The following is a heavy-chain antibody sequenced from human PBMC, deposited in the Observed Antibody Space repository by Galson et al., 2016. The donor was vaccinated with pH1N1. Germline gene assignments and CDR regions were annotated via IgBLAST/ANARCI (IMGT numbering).Heavy chain of an antibody. Sequence: SPRLSCAASGFTVSSNYMSWVRQAPGKGLEWVSVIYSGGSTYYADYVKGRFTISRDNSKNTLYLQMNSLRAEDTAVYYCARFLYGDYVGYFDLWGRGTLVTVSS. D-gene: IGHD4-17*01. J-gene: IGHJ2*01. CDR3: ARFLYGDYVGYFDL. CDR1: GFTVSSNY. CDR2: IYSGGST. V-gene: IGHV3-53*01.